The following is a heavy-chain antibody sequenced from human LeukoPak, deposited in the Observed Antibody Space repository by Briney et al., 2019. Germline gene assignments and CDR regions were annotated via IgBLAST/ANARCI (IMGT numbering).Heavy chain of an antibody. D-gene: IGHD3-9*01. J-gene: IGHJ6*02. CDR1: GFTFSAYA. CDR2: ISFDGYNK. Sequence: PGGSLRLSCAASGFTFSAYAMHWVRQAPGKGLEWVAVISFDGYNKYRADSVKGRFTISRDNSKNTLFLQMNSLRAEDTAVYYCAKADYFDWLLRGYYYYGMDVWGQGTTVTVSS. CDR3: AKADYFDWLLRGYYYYGMDV. V-gene: IGHV3-30*01.